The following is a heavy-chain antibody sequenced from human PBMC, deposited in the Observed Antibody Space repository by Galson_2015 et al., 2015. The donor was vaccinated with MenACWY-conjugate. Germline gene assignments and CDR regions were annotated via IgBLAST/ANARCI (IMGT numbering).Heavy chain of an antibody. V-gene: IGHV3-7*03. CDR3: ARGGATGGAFRY. Sequence: SLRLSCAASGFTFSNYNMNWVRQTPGKGLECVANIKQDGSEKYYVDSVKGRFTISRDNAQNSLYLQINSLRAEDTAVYYCARGGATGGAFRYWGQGTLVTVSS. CDR2: IKQDGSEK. J-gene: IGHJ4*02. CDR1: GFTFSNYN. D-gene: IGHD2-21*01.